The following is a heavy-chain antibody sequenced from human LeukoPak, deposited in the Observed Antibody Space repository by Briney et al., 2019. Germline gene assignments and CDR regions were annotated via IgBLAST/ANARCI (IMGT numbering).Heavy chain of an antibody. J-gene: IGHJ4*02. CDR1: GFTFSSYA. Sequence: QTGGSLRLSCAASGFTFSSYAMSWVRQAPGKGLEWVSAISGSGGGTYYADSVKGRFTISRDNSKNTLYLQMNSLRAEDTAVYYCAKDLPQLELDALQVDYWGQGTLVTVSS. CDR3: AKDLPQLELDALQVDY. CDR2: ISGSGGGT. V-gene: IGHV3-23*01. D-gene: IGHD1-1*01.